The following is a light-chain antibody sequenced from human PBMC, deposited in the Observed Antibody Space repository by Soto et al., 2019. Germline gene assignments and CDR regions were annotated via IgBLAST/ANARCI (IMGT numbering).Light chain of an antibody. CDR2: SAS. J-gene: IGKJ2*01. CDR1: QSISTE. Sequence: EIVMTQSPATLSVPPGERATLSCRASQSISTELAWYQQRPGQPPRLLIYSASTRATGVPARFTGSGSGSEFTLTISGLQSEDFAVYFCQQGHNWPLTFGQGTRLEI. V-gene: IGKV3-15*01. CDR3: QQGHNWPLT.